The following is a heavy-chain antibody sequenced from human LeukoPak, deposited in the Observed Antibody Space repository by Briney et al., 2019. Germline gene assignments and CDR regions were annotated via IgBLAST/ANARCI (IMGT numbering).Heavy chain of an antibody. CDR1: GGSISSSSYY. Sequence: PSETLSLTCTVSGGSISSSSYYWGWIRQPPGKGLEWIGSIYYSGSTYYNPSLKSRVTISVDTSKNQFSLKLSSVTAADTAVYYCAREVFSDMYAVNNAFDIWGQGTMVTASS. CDR2: IYYSGST. CDR3: AREVFSDMYAVNNAFDI. J-gene: IGHJ3*02. D-gene: IGHD4-17*01. V-gene: IGHV4-39*02.